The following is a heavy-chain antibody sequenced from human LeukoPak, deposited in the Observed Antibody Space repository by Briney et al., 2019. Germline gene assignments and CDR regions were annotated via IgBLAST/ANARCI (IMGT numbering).Heavy chain of an antibody. Sequence: GGSLTLSCAISGFISTTAWMTWVRQVPGKGLECVADIRQDGTDKYYVDSVKGRFIISRDNAKKSVSLHMNNLRVEDTAVYYCVVYKYILSWSAFDFWGRGTMVTVSS. CDR3: VVYKYILSWSAFDF. CDR2: IRQDGTDK. V-gene: IGHV3-7*01. D-gene: IGHD6-13*01. J-gene: IGHJ3*01. CDR1: GFISTTAW.